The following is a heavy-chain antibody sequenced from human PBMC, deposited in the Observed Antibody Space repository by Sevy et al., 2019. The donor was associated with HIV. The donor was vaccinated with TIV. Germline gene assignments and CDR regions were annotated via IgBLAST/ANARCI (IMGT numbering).Heavy chain of an antibody. V-gene: IGHV4-31*11. J-gene: IGHJ5*02. CDR1: SGSVSSDNYY. CDR3: AREAGYCSNGVCYTGWFDP. CDR2: IYDLGST. D-gene: IGHD2-8*01. Sequence: SETQSLTCAVSSGSVSSDNYYWTWIRQHPGKGLEWIGYIYDLGSTSSNPSLKSRVTISVDTSKNQFSLKLRSVTAADTAVYFCAREAGYCSNGVCYTGWFDPWGQGTLVTVSS.